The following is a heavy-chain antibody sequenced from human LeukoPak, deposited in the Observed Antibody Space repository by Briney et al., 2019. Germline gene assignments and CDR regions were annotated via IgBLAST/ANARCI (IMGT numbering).Heavy chain of an antibody. CDR2: LSTDGSFT. CDR3: ARDRGGWIDP. J-gene: IGHJ5*02. CDR1: GFTFSSYW. Sequence: GESLRLSCAASGFTFSSYWMHWVRQAPGKGLVWVSHLSTDGSFTTYADSAKGRFTISRDNAKNTLYLQMNSLRVDDTAVYYCARDRGGWIDPWGQGTLVTVSS. V-gene: IGHV3-74*01. D-gene: IGHD2-15*01.